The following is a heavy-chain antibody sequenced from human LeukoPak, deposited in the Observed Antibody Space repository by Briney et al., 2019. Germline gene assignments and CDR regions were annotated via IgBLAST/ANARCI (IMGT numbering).Heavy chain of an antibody. D-gene: IGHD3-10*01. Sequence: ASVKVSCKASGYTFTGYYMHWVRQAPGQGLEWMGRINPNSGGTNYAQKFQGRVTMTRATSISTAYMELSRLRSDDTAVYYCARALLWFGELSDYWGQGTLVTVSS. V-gene: IGHV1-2*06. CDR1: GYTFTGYY. J-gene: IGHJ4*02. CDR3: ARALLWFGELSDY. CDR2: INPNSGGT.